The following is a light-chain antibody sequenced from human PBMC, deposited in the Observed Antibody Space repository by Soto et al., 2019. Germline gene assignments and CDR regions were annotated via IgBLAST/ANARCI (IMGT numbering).Light chain of an antibody. CDR3: QSYEDGLSGSV. CDR1: SSNIGAGYA. V-gene: IGLV1-40*01. Sequence: QSVLTQPPSVSGAPGQRVTISCTGTSSNIGAGYAVHWYQQLPGTAPKLLIYNNDNRPSGVPDRISASNSGTSASLAITGLQAEDEAHYYCQSYEDGLSGSVFGGGTKLTVL. CDR2: NND. J-gene: IGLJ2*01.